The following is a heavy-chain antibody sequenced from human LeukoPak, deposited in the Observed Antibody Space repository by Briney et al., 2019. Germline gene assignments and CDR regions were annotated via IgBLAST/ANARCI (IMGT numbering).Heavy chain of an antibody. CDR3: ARVWGSGYYGSGSYPLDY. CDR2: IYYSGST. CDR1: GGSISSYY. D-gene: IGHD3-10*01. Sequence: SETLSLTCTVSGGSISSYYWSWVRQPPGKGLEWIGYIYYSGSTNYNPSLKSRVTISVDTSKNQFSLKLSSVTAADTAVYYCARVWGSGYYGSGSYPLDYWGQGTLVTVSS. V-gene: IGHV4-59*12. J-gene: IGHJ4*02.